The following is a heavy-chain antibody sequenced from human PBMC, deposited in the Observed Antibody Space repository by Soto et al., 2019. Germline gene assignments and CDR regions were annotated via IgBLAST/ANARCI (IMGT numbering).Heavy chain of an antibody. V-gene: IGHV5-10-1*01. CDR1: GYSFTSYW. D-gene: IGHD1-1*01. J-gene: IGHJ6*02. Sequence: PGESLKISCTGSGYSFTSYWISWVRQMPGKGLEWMGRIDPSDSYTNYSPSFQGHVTISADKSISTAYLQWSSLKASDTAMYYCARHGGDWNQSNYYYYGMDVWGQGTTVTVSS. CDR3: ARHGGDWNQSNYYYYGMDV. CDR2: IDPSDSYT.